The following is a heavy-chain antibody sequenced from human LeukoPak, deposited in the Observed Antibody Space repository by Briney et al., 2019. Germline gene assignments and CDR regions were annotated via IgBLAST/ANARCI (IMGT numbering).Heavy chain of an antibody. V-gene: IGHV1-2*02. CDR3: ARGRQLHLGELFPFAEFFQP. CDR1: GYTFTGQY. Sequence: VASVKVSCKTSGYTFTGQYLHWVRQAPGQGLEWMGWINPNSGGAKSAQKFQGRVIMTRDTSISTAYMELGSLSSDDTAVYYCARGRQLHLGELFPFAEFFQPWGQGTLVTVFS. J-gene: IGHJ1*01. CDR2: INPNSGGA. D-gene: IGHD3-16*01.